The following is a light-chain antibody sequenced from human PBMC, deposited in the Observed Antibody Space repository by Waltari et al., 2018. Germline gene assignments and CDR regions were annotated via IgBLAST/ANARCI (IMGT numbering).Light chain of an antibody. J-gene: IGKJ2*01. CDR3: QQYKNWRRGYT. CDR1: QSVISN. Sequence: EIVMTQSPATLSVSPGERATLSGRASQSVISNLACYQQKPGQAPRLLIYGASTRATGVPDRFSGSGSGTEFTLTISSMQSEDFAVYGCQQYKNWRRGYTCGQGTKLEIK. V-gene: IGKV3-15*01. CDR2: GAS.